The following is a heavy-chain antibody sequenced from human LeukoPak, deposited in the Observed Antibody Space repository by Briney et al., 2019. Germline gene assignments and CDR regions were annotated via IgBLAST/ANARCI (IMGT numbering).Heavy chain of an antibody. CDR3: ARAFPTVTTFDY. V-gene: IGHV2-70*11. CDR2: IDWDDDK. Sequence: ESGPTLVNPTQTLTLTCTFSGFSLGTSGMCVSWIRQPPGKALEWLARIDWDDDKYYSTSLQTRLTISKDTSKNQVVLTMTNMDPVDTATYYCARAFPTVTTFDYWGQGTLVTASS. CDR1: GFSLGTSGMC. J-gene: IGHJ4*02. D-gene: IGHD4-17*01.